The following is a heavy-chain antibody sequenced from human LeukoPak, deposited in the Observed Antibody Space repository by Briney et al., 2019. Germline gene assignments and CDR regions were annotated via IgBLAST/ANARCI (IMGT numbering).Heavy chain of an antibody. CDR3: ARGYSGYDW. J-gene: IGHJ4*02. D-gene: IGHD5-12*01. CDR2: IYYSGST. V-gene: IGHV4-39*07. Sequence: SETLSLTCTVSGGSISSSSYYWGWIRQPPGKGLEWIGSIYYSGSTYYNPSLKSRVTISVDTSKNQFSLKLSSVTAADTAVYYCARGYSGYDWWGQGTLVTVSS. CDR1: GGSISSSSYY.